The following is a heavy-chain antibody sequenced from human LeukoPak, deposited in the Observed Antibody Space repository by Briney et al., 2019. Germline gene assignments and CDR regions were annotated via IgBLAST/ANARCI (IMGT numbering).Heavy chain of an antibody. CDR2: IFISGST. V-gene: IGHV4-61*02. Sequence: SQTLSLTCTVSGGSISSGSYYWSWIRQPAGKGLEWIGRIFISGSTNYNPSLKSRVTMSVDTSKNQFSLKLTSVTAADTAVYYCARGFWSGYKYYYYYMDVWGKGTTVTVSS. CDR1: GGSISSGSYY. CDR3: ARGFWSGYKYYYYYMDV. J-gene: IGHJ6*03. D-gene: IGHD3-3*01.